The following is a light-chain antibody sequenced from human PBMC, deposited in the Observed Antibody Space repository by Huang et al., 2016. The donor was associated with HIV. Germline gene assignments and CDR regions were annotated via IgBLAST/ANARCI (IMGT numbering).Light chain of an antibody. CDR3: QQYNNWPPWT. CDR2: GSS. J-gene: IGKJ1*01. CDR1: AGVSNT. V-gene: IGKV3D-15*01. Sequence: IVMTQSPATLSVSPGERATLSCRASAGVSNTVAWYQQRPGQTLRLLIHGSSTRNTCIPVKFSGRGSGTEFTLTLTSLQPEDSAVYYCQQYNNWPPWTFGPGTQVEI.